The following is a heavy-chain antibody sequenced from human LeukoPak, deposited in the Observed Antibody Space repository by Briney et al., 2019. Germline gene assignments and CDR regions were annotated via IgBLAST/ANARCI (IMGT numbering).Heavy chain of an antibody. V-gene: IGHV3-23*01. CDR1: GFTLNSYA. J-gene: IGHJ4*02. Sequence: GGSLTLSCAPSGFTLNSYAMSWVRQAPGTGLEWVSGISGSGHTTYYADSVKGRFTISRDNSKNTLDLQMNLQCTREKAQSRWARVCEIHNPGYFDYWGQGTLVTVSS. D-gene: IGHD1-14*01. CDR2: ISGSGHTT. CDR3: ARVCEIHNPGYFDY.